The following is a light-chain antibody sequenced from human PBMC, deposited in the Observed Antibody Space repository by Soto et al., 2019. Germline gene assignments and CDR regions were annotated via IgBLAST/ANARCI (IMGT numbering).Light chain of an antibody. Sequence: EIVLTQSPGTLSLSPGDRATLSCRASQSVSSAYLAWYQQKPGQTPRLLIYGASSRATGIPDRFSGSGSGTDFTLTISRLEPEDFAVYYCQQYATSRWTFGQGTKVEIK. CDR3: QQYATSRWT. J-gene: IGKJ1*01. CDR1: QSVSSAY. CDR2: GAS. V-gene: IGKV3-20*01.